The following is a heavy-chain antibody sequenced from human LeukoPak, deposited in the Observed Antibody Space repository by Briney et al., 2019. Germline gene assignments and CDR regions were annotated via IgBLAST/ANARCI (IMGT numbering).Heavy chain of an antibody. J-gene: IGHJ4*02. D-gene: IGHD3-10*01. CDR1: GLTFSSYC. CDR3: AKNHGSGSYYNLPDY. V-gene: IGHV3-23*01. CDR2: IGIGGGST. Sequence: GGSLRLSCAASGLTFSSYCMSWVRQAPGKGLEWVSGIGIGGGSTYYADSVKGRFTISRDNSKNTLYLQMNSLRAEDTAFYYCAKNHGSGSYYNLPDYWGQGTLVTVSS.